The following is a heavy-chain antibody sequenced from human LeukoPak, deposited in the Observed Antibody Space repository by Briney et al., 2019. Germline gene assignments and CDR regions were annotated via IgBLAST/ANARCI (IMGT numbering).Heavy chain of an antibody. CDR1: GFTFSSYG. D-gene: IGHD2-15*01. V-gene: IGHV3-30*02. J-gene: IGHJ4*02. Sequence: HPGGSLRLSCAASGFTFSSYGMHWVRQAPGKGLEWVAFIRYDGSNKYYADSVKGRFTISRDNSKNTLYLQMNSLRAEDTAVYYCARAPIPRVDIVVDYWGQGTLVTVSS. CDR3: ARAPIPRVDIVVDY. CDR2: IRYDGSNK.